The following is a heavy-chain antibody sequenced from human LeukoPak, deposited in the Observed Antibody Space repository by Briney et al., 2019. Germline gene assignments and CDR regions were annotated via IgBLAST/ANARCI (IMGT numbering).Heavy chain of an antibody. V-gene: IGHV5-51*01. J-gene: IGHJ3*02. D-gene: IGHD3-22*01. CDR3: ATAGTADYSYDWAGDAFDI. Sequence: GESLKISCKGSGYNFTNYWIGWVRQMPGKGLKWMGIIYPSDSDTRYSPSFQGQVTFLADKSISTAYLQWNSLKASDTAMYYCATAGTADYSYDWAGDAFDIWGQGTMVTVSS. CDR1: GYNFTNYW. CDR2: IYPSDSDT.